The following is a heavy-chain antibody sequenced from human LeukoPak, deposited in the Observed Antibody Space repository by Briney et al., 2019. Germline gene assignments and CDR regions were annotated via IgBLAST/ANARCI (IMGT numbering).Heavy chain of an antibody. Sequence: GGSLRLSCAASGFTFRDYYMSWLRQAPGKGLEWVSYISSNGSNKYYAHSVKGRFTISRHNAKQSYLQMNSRRAKDTAVYYCARDGHAYGRGSPHYWGQATLVTVSS. J-gene: IGHJ4*02. CDR1: GFTFRDYY. CDR3: ARDGHAYGRGSPHY. V-gene: IGHV3-11*01. D-gene: IGHD3-10*01. CDR2: ISSNGSNK.